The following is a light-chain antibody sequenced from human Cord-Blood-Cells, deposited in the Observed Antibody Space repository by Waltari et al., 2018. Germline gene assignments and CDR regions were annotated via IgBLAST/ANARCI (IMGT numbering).Light chain of an antibody. V-gene: IGLV2-14*01. CDR1: SSDVGGYNY. J-gene: IGLJ2*01. Sequence: QSALTQTASVSGSPGQSITISCTGTSSDVGGYNYVSWYQQHPGKAPKRMIDDVSNRPSGVSTRFSGSKSGNTASLTISGLQAEDEADYYCSSYTSSSTLVFGGGTKLTVL. CDR2: DVS. CDR3: SSYTSSSTLV.